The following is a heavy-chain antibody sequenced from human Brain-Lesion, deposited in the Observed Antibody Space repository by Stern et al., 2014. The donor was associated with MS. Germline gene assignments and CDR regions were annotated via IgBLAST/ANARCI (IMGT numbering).Heavy chain of an antibody. J-gene: IGHJ6*02. CDR2: IFNSGST. CDR1: GGSISSGGYY. V-gene: IGHV4-61*02. Sequence: QMQLVQSGPGLVKPSQTLSLSCTVSGGSISSGGYYWSWIRQPAGKGLEWIGRIFNSGSTSYKPSLKSRVPISIDTSKNKFSRRLNSMTAADTAVYYCARGRVVPGFQYYATDVWGQGTTVIVSS. D-gene: IGHD2-2*01. CDR3: ARGRVVPGFQYYATDV.